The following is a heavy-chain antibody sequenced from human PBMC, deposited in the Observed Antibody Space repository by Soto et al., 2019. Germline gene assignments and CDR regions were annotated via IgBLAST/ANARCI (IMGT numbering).Heavy chain of an antibody. V-gene: IGHV4-34*01. CDR1: GGSFSGYY. J-gene: IGHJ5*02. D-gene: IGHD2-2*02. Sequence: SETLSLTCAVYGGSFSGYYWSWIRQPPGKGLEWIGEINHSGSTNYNPSLKSRVTISVDTSKNQFSLKLSSVTAADTAVYYCARLFCSSTSCYTTRWANPRGLHYTNYNWFDPWGQGTLVTVSS. CDR3: ARLFCSSTSCYTTRWANPRGLHYTNYNWFDP. CDR2: INHSGST.